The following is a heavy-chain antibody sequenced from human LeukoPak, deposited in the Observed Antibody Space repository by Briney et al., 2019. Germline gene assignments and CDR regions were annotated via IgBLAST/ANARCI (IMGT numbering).Heavy chain of an antibody. J-gene: IGHJ4*02. Sequence: SETLSLTCTVSGGSISSYYWSWIRQPPGKGLEWIGYIYYSGSTNYNPSLKSRVTISVDTPKNQLSLKLSSVTAADTAVYYCASQGVGGLFDYWGQGTLVTVSS. V-gene: IGHV4-59*08. D-gene: IGHD3-10*01. CDR3: ASQGVGGLFDY. CDR1: GGSISSYY. CDR2: IYYSGST.